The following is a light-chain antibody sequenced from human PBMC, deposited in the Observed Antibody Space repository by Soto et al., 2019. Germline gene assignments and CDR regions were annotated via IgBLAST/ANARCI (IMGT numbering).Light chain of an antibody. V-gene: IGKV3-11*01. CDR3: QQRSNFLT. J-gene: IGKJ4*01. CDR1: QSVSSY. Sequence: IGLTQSPATLSLSPGERATLSCRASQSVSSYLAWYQQKPGQAPRLLIYDASNRATGIPARFSGSGSGTDFTLTISSLEPEDFAVYYCQQRSNFLTFGGGTKVDIK. CDR2: DAS.